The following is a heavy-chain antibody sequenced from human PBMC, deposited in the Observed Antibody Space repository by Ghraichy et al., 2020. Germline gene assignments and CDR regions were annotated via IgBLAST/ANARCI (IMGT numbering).Heavy chain of an antibody. Sequence: GWSLRLSCAASGFTFSSYAMHWVRQAPGKGLEWVAVISYDGSNKYYADSVKGRFTISRDNSKNTLYLQMNSLRAEDTAVYYCARADSSGYPPYYYYYGMDVWGQGTTVTVSS. CDR1: GFTFSSYA. CDR2: ISYDGSNK. D-gene: IGHD3-22*01. CDR3: ARADSSGYPPYYYYYGMDV. V-gene: IGHV3-30-3*01. J-gene: IGHJ6*02.